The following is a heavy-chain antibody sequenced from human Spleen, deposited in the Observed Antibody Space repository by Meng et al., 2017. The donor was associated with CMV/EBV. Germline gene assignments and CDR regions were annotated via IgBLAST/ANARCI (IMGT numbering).Heavy chain of an antibody. CDR2: AFYRSHCIG. J-gene: IGHJ4*02. V-gene: IGHV6-1*01. Sequence: SVYSVSRASATCAWISQSPSSGFELLETAFYRSHCIGGYAVSVTCRLTVHPDPSKRRLSLQLTSVTPEDTAVYFCVRRVPHCDYYDHWGQGILVTVSS. CDR3: VRRVPHCDYYDH. D-gene: IGHD2-21*01. CDR1: VYSVSRASAT.